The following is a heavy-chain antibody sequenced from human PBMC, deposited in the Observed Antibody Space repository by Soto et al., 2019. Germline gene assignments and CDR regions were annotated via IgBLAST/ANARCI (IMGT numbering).Heavy chain of an antibody. CDR1: AGSISSSY. V-gene: IGHV4-59*01. CDR2: IYYSGST. J-gene: IGHJ6*02. D-gene: IGHD3-9*01. CDR3: ARDRYDILTGYCTVYYYYYGMDV. Sequence: SETLSLICPVSAGSISSSYWSRLQQLPATVLEWIGYIYYSGSTNYDPTLNSRVTISVDTSKNQFSLKLSSVIAADTGVYYCARDRYDILTGYCTVYYYYYGMDVWGQGTTVTVSS.